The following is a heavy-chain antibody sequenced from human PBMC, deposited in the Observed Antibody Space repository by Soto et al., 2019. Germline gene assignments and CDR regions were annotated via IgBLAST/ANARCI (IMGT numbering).Heavy chain of an antibody. J-gene: IGHJ5*02. CDR2: VYYSGTT. CDR1: GGSFSGYY. CDR3: AKDYLWTGFDP. V-gene: IGHV4-59*01. D-gene: IGHD2-21*01. Sequence: ASETLSLTCAVYGGSFSGYYWSWIRQPPGKGLEWIGYVYYSGTTNYNPSLKSRVTISVDTSKNQFSLKLKSVTAADTAVYYCAKDYLWTGFDPWGQGILVTVSS.